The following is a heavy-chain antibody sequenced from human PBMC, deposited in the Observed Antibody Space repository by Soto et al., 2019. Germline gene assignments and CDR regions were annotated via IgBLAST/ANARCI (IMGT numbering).Heavy chain of an antibody. Sequence: EVQLLESGGGLVQPGGSLRLSCAASGFTFSSYAMSWVRQAPGKGLEWVSAISGSGGSTYYADSVKGRFTISRDNSKNTLYLQMNSLRAEVTAVYYCAKSRDYGDYGLDGYWGQGTLVTVSS. CDR2: ISGSGGST. CDR1: GFTFSSYA. CDR3: AKSRDYGDYGLDGY. D-gene: IGHD4-17*01. J-gene: IGHJ4*02. V-gene: IGHV3-23*01.